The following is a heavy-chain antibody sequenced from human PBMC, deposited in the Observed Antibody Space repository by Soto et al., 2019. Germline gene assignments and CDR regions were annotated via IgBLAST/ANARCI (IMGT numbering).Heavy chain of an antibody. D-gene: IGHD3-10*01. CDR3: ARGQLVWYGDLTPYHRDMDV. CDR2: ISHDGGT. CDR1: GGSFDDFY. V-gene: IGHV4-34*02. J-gene: IGHJ6*02. Sequence: QVQLQQWGAGLLRPSETLSLTCAFYGGSFDDFYWRGVRQSPGTGLEWVGEISHDGGTNYNPSLASRVSISVDTSKNQFSLHLRSVTAADTGLYYCARGQLVWYGDLTPYHRDMDVWGQGTTVTVSS.